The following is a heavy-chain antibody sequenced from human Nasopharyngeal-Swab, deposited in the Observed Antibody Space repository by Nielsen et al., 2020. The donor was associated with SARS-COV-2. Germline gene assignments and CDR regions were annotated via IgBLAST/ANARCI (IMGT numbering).Heavy chain of an antibody. V-gene: IGHV3-21*01. J-gene: IGHJ3*02. D-gene: IGHD6-6*01. CDR3: ARDSANQLASAFDI. CDR2: ISSTGYYI. CDR1: GFPFSSFS. Sequence: GESLKISCAASGFPFSSFSINWVRQAPGKGLEWVSSISSTGYYIYYADSVKGRFTISRDSAKNSLYLQMNSLRAEDTAAYYCARDSANQLASAFDIWGQGTMVTVSS.